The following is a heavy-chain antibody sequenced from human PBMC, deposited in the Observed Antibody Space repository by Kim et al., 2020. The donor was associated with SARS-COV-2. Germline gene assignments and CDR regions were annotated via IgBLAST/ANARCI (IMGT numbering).Heavy chain of an antibody. CDR2: ISIYNGDT. Sequence: ASVKVSCKASNYTFSTYGISWVRQAPGQGLEWMGWISIYNGDTNYAQNLQGIVTMTTDTSTSTAYVELRSLRSDDTAVYYCARDGTMVRGVITHYYGMDVWGQGTTVTVSS. D-gene: IGHD3-10*01. J-gene: IGHJ6*02. V-gene: IGHV1-18*01. CDR1: NYTFSTYG. CDR3: ARDGTMVRGVITHYYGMDV.